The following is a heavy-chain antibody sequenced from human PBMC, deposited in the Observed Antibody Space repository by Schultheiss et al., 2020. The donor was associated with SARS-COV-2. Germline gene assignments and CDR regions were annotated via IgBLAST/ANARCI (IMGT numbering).Heavy chain of an antibody. CDR1: GFTFGDYA. V-gene: IGHV4-34*01. CDR2: INHSGST. D-gene: IGHD2/OR15-2a*01. Sequence: LLLSCTTFGFTFGDYAMSWVRQAPGKGLEWIGEINHSGSTYYNPSLKSRVTISVDTSKNQFSLKLSSVTAADTAVYYCARRRLNILRSNPHIRGPTYGMDVWGQGTTVTVSS. CDR3: ARRRLNILRSNPHIRGPTYGMDV. J-gene: IGHJ6*02.